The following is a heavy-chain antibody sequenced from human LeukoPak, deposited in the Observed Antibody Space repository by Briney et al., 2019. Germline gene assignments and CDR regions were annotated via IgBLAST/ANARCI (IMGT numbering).Heavy chain of an antibody. CDR3: ARGLTCPDL. Sequence: GESLRLSCAASGFTVNDNYMNWVRQAPGQGLEWVSIIYSGGITYYADSVKGRFTISRDNSKNTLYLQMDSLRAEDTAVYYCARGLTCPDLWGQGTLVTVSS. CDR1: GFTVNDNY. CDR2: IYSGGIT. J-gene: IGHJ5*02. D-gene: IGHD3-16*01. V-gene: IGHV3-66*01.